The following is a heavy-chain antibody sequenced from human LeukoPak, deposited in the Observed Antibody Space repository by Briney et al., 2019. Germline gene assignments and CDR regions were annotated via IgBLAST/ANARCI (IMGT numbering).Heavy chain of an antibody. V-gene: IGHV4-34*01. J-gene: IGHJ6*04. CDR3: ARGRVDIVVVVAAPRDYYYGMDV. Sequence: SETLSLTCAVYGGSFSGYYWSWIRQPPGKGLEWIGEINHSGSTNYNPSLKSRVTISVDTSKNQFSLKLSSVTAADTAVYYCARGRVDIVVVVAAPRDYYYGMDVWGKGTTVTVFS. D-gene: IGHD2-15*01. CDR1: GGSFSGYY. CDR2: INHSGST.